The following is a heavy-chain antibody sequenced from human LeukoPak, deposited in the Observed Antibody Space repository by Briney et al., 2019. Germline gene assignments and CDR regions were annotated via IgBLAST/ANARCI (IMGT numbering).Heavy chain of an antibody. CDR1: GGTFSSYA. Sequence: SVKVSCKASGGTFSSYAISWVRQAPGQGLEWMGGIIPIFGTANYAQKFQGRVTITADESTSTAYMELSSLRSEDTAVYYCAIFLGPDVDHGDYHDYWGQGTLVTVSS. CDR2: IIPIFGTA. CDR3: AIFLGPDVDHGDYHDY. D-gene: IGHD4-17*01. J-gene: IGHJ4*02. V-gene: IGHV1-69*13.